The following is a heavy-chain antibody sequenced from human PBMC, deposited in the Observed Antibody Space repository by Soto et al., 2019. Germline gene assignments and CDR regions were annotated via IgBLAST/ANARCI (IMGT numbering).Heavy chain of an antibody. J-gene: IGHJ4*02. V-gene: IGHV3-23*01. Sequence: TGGSLRLSCAASGFTFSSYAMSWVRQAPGKGLEWVSAISGSGGSTYYADSVKGRFTISRDNSKNTLYLQMNSLRAEDTAVYYFAKDFYLDYVWGSYRIWDYWGQGTPVTVSS. CDR1: GFTFSSYA. D-gene: IGHD3-16*02. CDR3: AKDFYLDYVWGSYRIWDY. CDR2: ISGSGGST.